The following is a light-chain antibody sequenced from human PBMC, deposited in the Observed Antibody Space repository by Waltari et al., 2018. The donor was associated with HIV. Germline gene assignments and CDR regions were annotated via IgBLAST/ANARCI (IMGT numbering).Light chain of an antibody. CDR1: SGHSSYA. V-gene: IGLV4-69*01. CDR3: QTWATGIVV. Sequence: QLVVTQSPSASASLGASVKLTCTLSSGHSSYAIAWHQQRPQKGPRYLMKLNSDGSHNKGDGIPDRFSGSSSGAERYLTISSLQSEDEADYYCQTWATGIVVFGGGTKLTVL. J-gene: IGLJ2*01. CDR2: LNSDGSH.